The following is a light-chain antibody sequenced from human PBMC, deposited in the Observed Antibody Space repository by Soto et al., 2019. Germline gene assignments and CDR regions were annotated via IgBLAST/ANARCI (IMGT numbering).Light chain of an antibody. CDR1: QSVSSSY. CDR2: GAS. Sequence: EIVCPQSPGTLSLSPGYRSAISCGASQSVSSSYLAWYQQKTGQAPRPLSDGASSRATGITDRGSGRGAWTDCTLNISRLEPEDCAVDYCQQYGTPRGTFGQGTKVDIK. V-gene: IGKV3-20*01. J-gene: IGKJ1*01. CDR3: QQYGTPRGT.